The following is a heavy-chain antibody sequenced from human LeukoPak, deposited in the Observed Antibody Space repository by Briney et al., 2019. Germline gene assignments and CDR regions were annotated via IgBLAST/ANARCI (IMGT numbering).Heavy chain of an antibody. CDR1: GGSFSGYY. V-gene: IGHV4-34*01. CDR2: INHSGST. CDR3: ARVRGGDCFDY. D-gene: IGHD2-21*01. J-gene: IGHJ4*02. Sequence: SETLSLTCAVYGGSFSGYYWSWIRQPPGKGLEWIGEINHSGSTNYNPSLKSRVTISVDTSKNQFSLKLSSVTAADTAVYYCARVRGGDCFDYWGQGTLVTVSS.